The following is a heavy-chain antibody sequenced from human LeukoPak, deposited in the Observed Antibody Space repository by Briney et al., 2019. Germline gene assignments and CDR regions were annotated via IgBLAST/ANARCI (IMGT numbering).Heavy chain of an antibody. CDR1: GFPFSSYA. CDR3: AIRSADY. V-gene: IGHV3-23*01. CDR2: ISGGNGNT. J-gene: IGHJ4*02. Sequence: GGSLRLSCAASGFPFSSYAMSWVRQSPGKGLEWVSAISGGNGNTYYAYYADSVRGRFTISRDSSKNTLYLQMNSLRAEDTAVYYCAIRSADYWGQGTLVTVSS.